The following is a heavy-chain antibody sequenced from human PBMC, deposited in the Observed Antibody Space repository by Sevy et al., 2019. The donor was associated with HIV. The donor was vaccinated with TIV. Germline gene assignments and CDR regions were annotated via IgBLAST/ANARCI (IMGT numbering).Heavy chain of an antibody. J-gene: IGHJ4*02. V-gene: IGHV3-7*01. D-gene: IGHD3-22*01. CDR3: ARYYYDSSGYYLFDY. CDR1: GFTFSTYW. CDR2: IKQDGSER. Sequence: GGSLRLSCAASGFTFSTYWMSLVRQAPGKGLEWVANIKQDGSERYYVDSVKGRFTISRDNAKNSLYLQMNSLRAEDTAVYYCARYYYDSSGYYLFDYWGQGTLVTVSS.